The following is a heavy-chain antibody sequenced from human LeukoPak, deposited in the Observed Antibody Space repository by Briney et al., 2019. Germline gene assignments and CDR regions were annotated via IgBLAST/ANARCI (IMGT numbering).Heavy chain of an antibody. CDR1: GFTFSGYE. J-gene: IGHJ4*01. CDR3: AKSGYHGSSGYN. CDR2: ISSSSSYK. V-gene: IGHV3-21*01. Sequence: GGPLRLSCAASGFTFSGYEMNWVRQAPGKGLEWVSSISSSSSYKYYADSGKGRFTISRDNATNTLYLQMNSLRAKDTAVYYCAKSGYHGSSGYNGGQGTLATASA. D-gene: IGHD3-22*01.